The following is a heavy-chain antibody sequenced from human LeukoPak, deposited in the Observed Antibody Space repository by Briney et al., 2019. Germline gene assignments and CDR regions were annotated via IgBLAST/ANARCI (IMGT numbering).Heavy chain of an antibody. J-gene: IGHJ4*02. CDR2: MNPNSGNT. D-gene: IGHD5-18*01. Sequence: ASVKVSCKASGYTFTSYDINWVRQATGQGLEWMGWMNPNSGNTGYAQKFQGRVTMTRNTSISTAYMELSSLRSEDTAAYYCARGVRYSYGQMYYFDYWGQGTLVTVSS. CDR1: GYTFTSYD. CDR3: ARGVRYSYGQMYYFDY. V-gene: IGHV1-8*01.